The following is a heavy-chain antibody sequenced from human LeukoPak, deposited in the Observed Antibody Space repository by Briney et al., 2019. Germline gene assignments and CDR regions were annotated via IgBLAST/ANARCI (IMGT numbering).Heavy chain of an antibody. D-gene: IGHD2-2*01. Sequence: SVKVSCQACGYTFTGYYMHWVRQPPGQGLAWVGWINPNSGGTNYAQKFQGRVTLTRETSISTAYMELSRLRSDDAAVYYCARGDIVVVPAARNWFDPWGQGTLVTVSS. J-gene: IGHJ5*02. CDR3: ARGDIVVVPAARNWFDP. CDR2: INPNSGGT. CDR1: GYTFTGYY. V-gene: IGHV1-2*02.